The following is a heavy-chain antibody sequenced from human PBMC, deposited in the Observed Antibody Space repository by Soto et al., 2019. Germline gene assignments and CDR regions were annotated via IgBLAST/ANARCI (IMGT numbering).Heavy chain of an antibody. Sequence: PGGLLRLWYAASGLTCISLCMSWVSQSTGKGPEWVANIKQDGSEIYYVDSVKGRFTISRDNAKSSLYLQMTSLRAEDTAVYYCARDQVNDFWSGPYYGMDVWGQGTTVTVSS. V-gene: IGHV3-7*05. J-gene: IGHJ6*02. CDR1: GLTCISLC. D-gene: IGHD3-3*01. CDR2: IKQDGSEI. CDR3: ARDQVNDFWSGPYYGMDV.